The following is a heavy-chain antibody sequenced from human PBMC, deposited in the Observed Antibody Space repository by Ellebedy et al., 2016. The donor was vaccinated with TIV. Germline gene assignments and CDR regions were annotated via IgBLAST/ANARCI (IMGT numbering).Heavy chain of an antibody. V-gene: IGHV4-39*07. D-gene: IGHD3-3*01. CDR2: INHSGST. J-gene: IGHJ6*03. CDR1: GGSISSGGYY. Sequence: SETLSLXXTVSGGSISSGGYYWSRIRQPPGKGLEWIGEINHSGSTNYNPSLKSRVTISVDTSKNQFSLKLSSVTAADTAVYYCARGRGLLRFLEWSSTSYYMDVWGKGTTVTVSS. CDR3: ARGRGLLRFLEWSSTSYYMDV.